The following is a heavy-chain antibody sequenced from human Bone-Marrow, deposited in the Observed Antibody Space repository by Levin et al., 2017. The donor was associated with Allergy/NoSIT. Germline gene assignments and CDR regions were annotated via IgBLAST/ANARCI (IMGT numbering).Heavy chain of an antibody. V-gene: IGHV3-30*04. CDR1: GFTFSSYA. J-gene: IGHJ4*02. Sequence: SCAASGFTFSSYAMHWVRQAPGKGLEWVAVISYDGSNKYYADSVKGRFTISRDNSKNTLYLQMNSLRAEDTAVYYCARPADSSSWYLPEYYFDYWGQGTLVTVSS. D-gene: IGHD6-13*01. CDR3: ARPADSSSWYLPEYYFDY. CDR2: ISYDGSNK.